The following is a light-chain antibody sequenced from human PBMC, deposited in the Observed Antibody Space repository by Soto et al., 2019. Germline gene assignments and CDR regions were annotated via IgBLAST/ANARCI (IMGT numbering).Light chain of an antibody. J-gene: IGLJ1*01. CDR2: DDN. CDR1: SSNIGGNS. Sequence: QSVLSQPPSVSAAPGQKVTVSCAGSSSNIGGNSVSCYQQLPWTAPTLIIYDDNKRPSGIPDRSAGSKSGTSAILGITGFQTGDEADYYWGSWDTSLSSYVFGTGSLVTVL. V-gene: IGLV1-51*01. CDR3: GSWDTSLSSYV.